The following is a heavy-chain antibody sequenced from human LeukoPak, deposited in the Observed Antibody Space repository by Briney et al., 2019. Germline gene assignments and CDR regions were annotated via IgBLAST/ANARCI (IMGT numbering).Heavy chain of an antibody. V-gene: IGHV3-53*05. CDR3: AKFENSGYDSWYFDL. CDR2: IYSGGST. Sequence: GGSLRLSCAASGFTVSSNYMSWVRQAPGKGLEWVSVIYSGGSTYYADSVKGRFTISRDNSKNTLYLQMNSLRAEDTAVYYCAKFENSGYDSWYFDLWGRGTLVTVSS. J-gene: IGHJ2*01. D-gene: IGHD5-12*01. CDR1: GFTVSSNY.